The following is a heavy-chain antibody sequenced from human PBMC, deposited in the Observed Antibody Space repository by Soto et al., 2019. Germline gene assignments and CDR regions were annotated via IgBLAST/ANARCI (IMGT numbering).Heavy chain of an antibody. Sequence: GGSLRLSCAASGFTFSRYGMHWVRQAPSKGLEWVAVIWYDGSNKYYADSVKGRFTISRDNSKNTPYLQMNSLRAEDTAVYYCARVDGSDFSGGMDVWGQGTT. CDR3: ARVDGSDFSGGMDV. J-gene: IGHJ6*02. CDR2: IWYDGSNK. CDR1: GFTFSRYG. D-gene: IGHD3-10*01. V-gene: IGHV3-33*01.